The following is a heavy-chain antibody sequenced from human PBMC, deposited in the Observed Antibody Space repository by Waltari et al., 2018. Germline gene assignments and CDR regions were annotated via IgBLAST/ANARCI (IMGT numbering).Heavy chain of an antibody. J-gene: IGHJ4*02. Sequence: QVQLQESGPGLVQPSETLSLTCTVSRGSVNTDRYYWNWIRKSAGRTLEWIGRSYSTGDTIYNPSLNSRVTISMDSSQNQVSLKLTSVTTADTAVYYCARLGRSLHRGGLDSWGQGVRVTVSS. V-gene: IGHV4-61*02. CDR1: RGSVNTDRYY. D-gene: IGHD3-10*01. CDR2: SYSTGDT. CDR3: ARLGRSLHRGGLDS.